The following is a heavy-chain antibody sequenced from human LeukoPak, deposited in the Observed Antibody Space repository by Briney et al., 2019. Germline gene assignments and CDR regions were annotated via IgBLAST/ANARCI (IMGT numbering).Heavy chain of an antibody. CDR2: ITNDGSST. J-gene: IGHJ4*02. CDR1: GLTFSSHW. V-gene: IGHV3-74*01. D-gene: IGHD6-19*01. Sequence: GGSLRLSCAASGLTFSSHWMHWVRQAPGKGLVWVSRITNDGSSTTYADSVKGRFTISRDNSKNTVELQMTSLRAEDTAVYYCARATVHYGSDLYHFDYWGQGSLVTVSS. CDR3: ARATVHYGSDLYHFDY.